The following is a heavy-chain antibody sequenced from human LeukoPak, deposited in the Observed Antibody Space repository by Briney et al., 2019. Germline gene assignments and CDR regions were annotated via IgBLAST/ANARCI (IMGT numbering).Heavy chain of an antibody. V-gene: IGHV4-59*01. CDR2: IYYSGST. D-gene: IGHD3-10*01. Sequence: PSETLSLTCTVSGGSISSYYWSWIRQPPGKGLEWIGYIYYSGSTNYNPSLKSRVTISVDTSKNQFSLKLSSVTAADTAVYYCARFGGHTVGSDYWGQGTLVTVSS. CDR1: GGSISSYY. CDR3: ARFGGHTVGSDY. J-gene: IGHJ4*02.